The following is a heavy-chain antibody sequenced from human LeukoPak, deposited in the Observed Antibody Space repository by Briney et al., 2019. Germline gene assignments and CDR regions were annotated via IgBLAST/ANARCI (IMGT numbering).Heavy chain of an antibody. D-gene: IGHD2-15*01. CDR2: IIPIFGTA. J-gene: IGHJ4*02. CDR3: ARAQGYCSGGSCYGY. V-gene: IGHV1-69*13. Sequence: SVKVSCKASGGTFSSYAISWVRQAPGQGLEWMGGIIPIFGTANYAQKFQGRVTITADESTSTAYMELRSLRSDDTAVYYCARAQGYCSGGSCYGYWGQGTLVTVSS. CDR1: GGTFSSYA.